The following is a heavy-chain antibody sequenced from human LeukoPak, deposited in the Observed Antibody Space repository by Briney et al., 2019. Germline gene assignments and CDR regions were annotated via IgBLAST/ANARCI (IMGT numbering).Heavy chain of an antibody. CDR1: GYTFTSYD. CDR3: ARGPPYSNYAGTGFDP. CDR2: MNPNSGST. J-gene: IGHJ5*02. D-gene: IGHD4-11*01. V-gene: IGHV1-8*03. Sequence: ASVKVSCKASGYTFTSYDINWVRQATGQGLEWMGWMNPNSGSTGYAQKFQGRVTITRNTPISTAYMELSSLRSEDTAVYYCARGPPYSNYAGTGFDPWGQGTLVTVSS.